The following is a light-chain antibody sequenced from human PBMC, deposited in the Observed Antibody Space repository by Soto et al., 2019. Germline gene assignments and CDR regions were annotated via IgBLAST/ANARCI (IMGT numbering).Light chain of an antibody. Sequence: EIGLTQSPGTLSLSPGERATLSCRASQSVSSSYLAWYQQKPGQAPRLLIYGAYSRATGIPDRFSGSGSGTDFTRTISRLEPEEFAVYYCQQYGSSPPWTFGKGAKVDSK. CDR3: QQYGSSPPWT. V-gene: IGKV3-20*01. CDR2: GAY. J-gene: IGKJ1*01. CDR1: QSVSSSY.